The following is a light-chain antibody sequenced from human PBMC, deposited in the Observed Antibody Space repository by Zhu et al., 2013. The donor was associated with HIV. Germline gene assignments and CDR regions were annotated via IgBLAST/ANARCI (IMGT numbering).Light chain of an antibody. V-gene: IGLV1-44*01. CDR3: AAWDGSLNAYV. J-gene: IGLJ1*01. Sequence: QSVLTQPPSASGTPGQRVTISCSGSRYNIGSNTVNWYQQLPGTAPKLLIYVNNNRPSGVPDRISGSKSGTSASLTISGIQSADEADYYCAAWDGSLNAYVFGTGTTVTVL. CDR2: VNN. CDR1: RYNIGSNT.